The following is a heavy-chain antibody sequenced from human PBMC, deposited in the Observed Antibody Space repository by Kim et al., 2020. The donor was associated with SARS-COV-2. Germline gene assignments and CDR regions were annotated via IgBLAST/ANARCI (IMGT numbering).Heavy chain of an antibody. V-gene: IGHV4-34*01. CDR1: GASFSCYY. J-gene: IGHJ4*02. Sequence: SETLSLTCAVYGASFSCYYWSWIRQSPGKRLEWIGEIHPSGSTSYNPSLQSRVTISIDTSKSHMSLRLTSVTAADTAVYFCARGQDTAKTGYWGQGTLVT. CDR2: IHPSGST. CDR3: ARGQDTAKTGY. D-gene: IGHD5-18*01.